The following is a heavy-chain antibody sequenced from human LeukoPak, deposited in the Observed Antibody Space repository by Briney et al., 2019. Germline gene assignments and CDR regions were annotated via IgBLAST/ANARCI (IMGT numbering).Heavy chain of an antibody. CDR1: GFTFSSYW. CDR3: ARGYSSGYRIDY. V-gene: IGHV3-74*01. J-gene: IGHJ4*02. D-gene: IGHD5-18*01. CDR2: INSDGSST. Sequence: GGSLRLSCAASGFTFSSYWMHWGRQGPGKGVGWVSRINSDGSSTSYADSVKGRFTISRDNAKNTLYLQMNSLRAEDTAVYYCARGYSSGYRIDYWGQGTLVTVSS.